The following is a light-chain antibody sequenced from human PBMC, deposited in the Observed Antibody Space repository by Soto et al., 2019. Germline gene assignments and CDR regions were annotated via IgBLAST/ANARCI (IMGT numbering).Light chain of an antibody. Sequence: EIELTQSPGTLSLSPGESATLFCRATQYITNSQLAWYQQKPGQAPRLLIFGAFNRATGIPDRFSGSGSGTDFTLTSTRLEPEDFAVYYCQQWASSPRTFGLGTTVEIK. CDR2: GAF. V-gene: IGKV3-20*01. CDR3: QQWASSPRT. J-gene: IGKJ1*01. CDR1: QYITNSQ.